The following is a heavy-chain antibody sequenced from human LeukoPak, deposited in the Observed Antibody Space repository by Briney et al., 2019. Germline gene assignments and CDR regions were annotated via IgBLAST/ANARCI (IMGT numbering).Heavy chain of an antibody. CDR1: GFTFSSYS. CDR3: ARDPDYYDSSGYSPLPGLFDY. CDR2: ISSSSSYI. Sequence: PGGSLRLSCAASGFTFSSYSMNWVRQAPGKGLEWVSSISSSSSYIYYADSVKGRFTISRDNAKNSLYLQMNSLRAEDTAVYYCARDPDYYDSSGYSPLPGLFDYWGQGTLVTVSS. V-gene: IGHV3-21*01. D-gene: IGHD3-22*01. J-gene: IGHJ4*02.